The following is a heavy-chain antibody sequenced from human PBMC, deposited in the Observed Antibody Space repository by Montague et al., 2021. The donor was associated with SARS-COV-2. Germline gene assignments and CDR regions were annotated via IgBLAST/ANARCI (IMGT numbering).Heavy chain of an antibody. CDR3: ARQPTRGITIFGVVTDYGMDV. CDR1: GGSISSSSYY. Sequence: SETLSLTCTVSGGSISSSSYYWGWIRQPPGKGLEWIGYIYNSGSTYSNPSLKSRVTISVDTSKNQFSLKLSSVTAADTAVYYCARQPTRGITIFGVVTDYGMDVWGQGTTVTVSS. CDR2: IYNSGST. V-gene: IGHV4-39*01. D-gene: IGHD3-3*01. J-gene: IGHJ6*02.